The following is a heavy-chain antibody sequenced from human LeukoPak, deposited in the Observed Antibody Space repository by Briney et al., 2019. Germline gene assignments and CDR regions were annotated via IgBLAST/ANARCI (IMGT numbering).Heavy chain of an antibody. D-gene: IGHD6-19*01. J-gene: IGHJ5*02. CDR3: ARQKWLVHNWFDP. CDR1: GGSISISSYY. CDR2: IYYSGSS. V-gene: IGHV4-39*01. Sequence: SETLSLTCTVSGGSISISSYYWGWMRQPPGKGLEWIESIYYSGSSYYNPSLKSRVTISVDTSKNQFSLKLRSVPAADTAVYYCARQKWLVHNWFDPWGQGTLVTVSS.